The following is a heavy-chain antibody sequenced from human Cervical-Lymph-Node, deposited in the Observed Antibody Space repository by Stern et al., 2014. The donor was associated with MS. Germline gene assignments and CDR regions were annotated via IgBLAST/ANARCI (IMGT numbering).Heavy chain of an antibody. CDR2: MSFDGSNK. D-gene: IGHD3/OR15-3a*01. J-gene: IGHJ4*02. Sequence: VQLVESGGGVVQPGRSLRLSCAASGFTFINYGMHWVRQAPGKGLEWVELMSFDGSNKYYADSVKGRFTISRDNSKTTMYLQMNSLRPEDTALYYCAKSSSRTGYYSRLDSWGQGTLVTVSS. CDR3: AKSSSRTGYYSRLDS. V-gene: IGHV3-30*18. CDR1: GFTFINYG.